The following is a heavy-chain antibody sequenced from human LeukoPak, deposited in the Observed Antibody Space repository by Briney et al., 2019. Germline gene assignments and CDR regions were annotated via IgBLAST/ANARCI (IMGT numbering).Heavy chain of an antibody. CDR2: ISYDGSNK. CDR3: ARTLIEYSVSSCYFDY. V-gene: IGHV3-30*04. D-gene: IGHD6-6*01. Sequence: GGSLRLSCAASGFTYTKHAMHWVRQAPGKGLEWVAVISYDGSNKKYADSVKGRFTISRDNSRNTLYLQMNSLRAEDTAVYYCARTLIEYSVSSCYFDYWGQGTLVTVSS. J-gene: IGHJ4*02. CDR1: GFTYTKHA.